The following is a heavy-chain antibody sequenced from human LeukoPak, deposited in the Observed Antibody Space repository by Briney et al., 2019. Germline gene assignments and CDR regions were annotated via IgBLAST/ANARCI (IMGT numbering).Heavy chain of an antibody. CDR3: ARGQVVLRFLEWPPHLDY. V-gene: IGHV4-39*07. J-gene: IGHJ4*02. CDR2: INHSGST. D-gene: IGHD3-3*01. Sequence: SETLSLTCTVSGASISSGSHHWSWIRQPPGKGLEWIGEINHSGSTNYNPSLKSRVTISVDTSKNQFFLKLSSVTAADTAVYYGARGQVVLRFLEWPPHLDYWGQGTLVTVSS. CDR1: GASISSGSHH.